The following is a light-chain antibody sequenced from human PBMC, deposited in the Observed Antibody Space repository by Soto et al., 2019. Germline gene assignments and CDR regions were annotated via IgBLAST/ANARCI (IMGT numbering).Light chain of an antibody. CDR1: SSSIGSNP. Sequence: QSVLTQPPSASGTPGQRVTISCSGSSSSIGSNPVHWYQQLPGTAPKLLVHNNNHRPSGVPDRCSGSKSGTSASLAISGRQSEDEADYYCAAWDDSLNGVLFGGGTKLTVL. V-gene: IGLV1-44*01. CDR3: AAWDDSLNGVL. J-gene: IGLJ2*01. CDR2: NNN.